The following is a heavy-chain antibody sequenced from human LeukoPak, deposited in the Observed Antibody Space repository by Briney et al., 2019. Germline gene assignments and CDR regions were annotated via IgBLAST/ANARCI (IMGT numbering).Heavy chain of an antibody. CDR1: GGSISSGSYS. Sequence: PSQTLSLTCDVSGGSISSGSYSWTWIRQPPGKGLEWIGYIYHSGSTYYNPSLKSRVTISVDKSKNQFSLKLSSVTAADTAVYYCARGLTFGYYYDYWGQGSLVTVSS. J-gene: IGHJ4*02. CDR2: IYHSGST. V-gene: IGHV4-30-2*01. D-gene: IGHD3-22*01. CDR3: ARGLTFGYYYDY.